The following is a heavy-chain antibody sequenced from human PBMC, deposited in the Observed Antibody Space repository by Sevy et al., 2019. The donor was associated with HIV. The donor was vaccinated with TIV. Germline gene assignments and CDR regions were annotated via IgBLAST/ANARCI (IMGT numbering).Heavy chain of an antibody. V-gene: IGHV3-21*01. CDR1: GLRFSNYN. CDR3: ASEKEQLVLWPYYGMDV. D-gene: IGHD6-13*01. Sequence: GGSLRLSCAASGLRFSNYNMNWVRQAPGQGLEWVACISNSSSYIYYVDSVKGGFTTSRDNAKNSLYLQMNSLRAEDTAVYYCASEKEQLVLWPYYGMDVWGQGTTVTVSS. CDR2: ISNSSSYI. J-gene: IGHJ6*02.